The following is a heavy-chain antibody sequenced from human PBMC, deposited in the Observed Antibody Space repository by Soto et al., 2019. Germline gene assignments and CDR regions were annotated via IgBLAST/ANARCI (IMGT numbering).Heavy chain of an antibody. D-gene: IGHD3-10*01. CDR3: ARDRGTRPVYYYYGMDV. Sequence: SVKVSCKATGYTFTSYGISWVRQAPGQGLEWMGWISAYNGNTNYAQKLQGRVTMTTDTSTSTAYMELRSLRSDDTAVYYCARDRGTRPVYYYYGMDVWGQGTTVTVSS. J-gene: IGHJ6*02. V-gene: IGHV1-18*04. CDR2: ISAYNGNT. CDR1: GYTFTSYG.